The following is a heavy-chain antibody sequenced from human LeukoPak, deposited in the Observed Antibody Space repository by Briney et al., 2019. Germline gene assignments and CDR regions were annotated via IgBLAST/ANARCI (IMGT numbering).Heavy chain of an antibody. CDR2: IYYSGST. CDR3: ARAAWNYVY. V-gene: IGHV4-30-4*01. Sequence: SETLSLTCTVSGGSISSGDYYWSWIRQPPGRGLEWIGNIYYSGSTYYNPSLKSRVTISVDTSKNQFSLKLSSVTAADTAVYYCARAAWNYVYWGQGTLVTVSS. D-gene: IGHD1-7*01. CDR1: GGSISSGDYY. J-gene: IGHJ4*02.